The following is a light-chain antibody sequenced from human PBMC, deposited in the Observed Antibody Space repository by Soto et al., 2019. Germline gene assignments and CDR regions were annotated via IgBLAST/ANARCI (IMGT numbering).Light chain of an antibody. CDR2: TAS. V-gene: IGKV1-5*03. J-gene: IGKJ5*01. CDR1: QTVYDW. CDR3: HQCPASWST. Sequence: SVAEGKSVDLGGLASQTVYDWLAWYQHKSGQAPRLLIHTASTLESGVPSRFIARGSATHFTGIRSRLQREDSATYYCHQCPASWSTFGLGTRLEI.